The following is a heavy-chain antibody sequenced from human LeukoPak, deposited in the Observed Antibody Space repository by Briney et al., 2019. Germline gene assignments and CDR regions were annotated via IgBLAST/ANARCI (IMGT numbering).Heavy chain of an antibody. CDR2: IRYDGSNK. J-gene: IGHJ6*03. Sequence: PGGSLRLSCAASGFTSSSYGMHWVRQAPGKGLEWVAFIRYDGSNKYYADSVKGRFTISRDNSKNTLYLQMNSLRAEDTAVYYCAKETGAWNYYYMDVWGKGTTVTISS. D-gene: IGHD1-26*01. V-gene: IGHV3-30*02. CDR3: AKETGAWNYYYMDV. CDR1: GFTSSSYG.